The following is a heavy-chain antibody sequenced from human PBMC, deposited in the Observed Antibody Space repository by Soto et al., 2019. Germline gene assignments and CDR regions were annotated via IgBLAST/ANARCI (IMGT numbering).Heavy chain of an antibody. CDR2: GIT. J-gene: IGHJ4*02. CDR3: ARGIPSSSRTSLVY. D-gene: IGHD2-2*01. Sequence: GITNYTPSLESRVTMSLDTSENQCSLRLTSVTAADTAMYYCARGIPSSSRTSLVYWGQGALVTVSS. V-gene: IGHV4-59*09.